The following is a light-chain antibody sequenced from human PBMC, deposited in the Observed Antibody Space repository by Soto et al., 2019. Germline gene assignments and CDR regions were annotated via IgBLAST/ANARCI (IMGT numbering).Light chain of an antibody. J-gene: IGKJ1*01. CDR3: QQYGSSPQGT. Sequence: EIVLTSLLAVPSLTTGERATLSCRARLNVSCMYLLGYQQKPGQAPRLLIYGAFSRATGIPDRSSGSGSVTDFTLTISFLEPEDFAVYYSQQYGSSPQGTFGQRTKWIS. CDR1: LNVSCMY. CDR2: GAF. V-gene: IGKV3-20*01.